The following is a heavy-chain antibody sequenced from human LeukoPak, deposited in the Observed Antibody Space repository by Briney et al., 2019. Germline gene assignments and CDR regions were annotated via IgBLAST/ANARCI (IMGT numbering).Heavy chain of an antibody. V-gene: IGHV3-21*01. CDR1: GFTFSSYS. Sequence: GGSLRLSCAASGFTFSSYSMNWVRQAPGKGLEWVSSISSSSSYIYYADSVKGRFTISRDNAKNSLYLQMNSLRAEDTAVYYCARGYGGKRALGAFDIWGQGTMVTVSS. D-gene: IGHD4-23*01. CDR3: ARGYGGKRALGAFDI. J-gene: IGHJ3*02. CDR2: ISSSSSYI.